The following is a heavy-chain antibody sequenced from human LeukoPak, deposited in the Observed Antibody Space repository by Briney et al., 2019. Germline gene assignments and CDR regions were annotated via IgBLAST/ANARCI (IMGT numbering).Heavy chain of an antibody. V-gene: IGHV3-23*01. CDR1: GFTFSSYA. Sequence: HPGGSLRLSCAASGFTFSSYAMSWVRQAPGKGLERVSAISGSGGSTYYADSVKGRFTISRDNSKNTLYLQMNSLRAEDTAVYYCAKNIGLLEWLSDYWGQGTLVTVSS. J-gene: IGHJ4*02. D-gene: IGHD3-3*01. CDR3: AKNIGLLEWLSDY. CDR2: ISGSGGST.